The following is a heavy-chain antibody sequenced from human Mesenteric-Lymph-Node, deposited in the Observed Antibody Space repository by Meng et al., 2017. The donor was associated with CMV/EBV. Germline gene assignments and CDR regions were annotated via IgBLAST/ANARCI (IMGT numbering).Heavy chain of an antibody. V-gene: IGHV1-24*01. D-gene: IGHD3-10*01. CDR3: ATARGFGELPPDY. CDR1: GYTLTKLS. Sequence: KVSGYTLTKLSMHWVRQAPGKGLEWMGGFDPEDGETIYAQKFQGRVTMTEDTSTDTAYMELSSLRSEDTAVYYCATARGFGELPPDYWGQGTLVTVSS. J-gene: IGHJ4*02. CDR2: FDPEDGET.